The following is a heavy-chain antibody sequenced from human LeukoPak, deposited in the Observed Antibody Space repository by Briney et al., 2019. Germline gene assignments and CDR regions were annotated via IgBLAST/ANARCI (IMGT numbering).Heavy chain of an antibody. J-gene: IGHJ5*02. CDR1: GFSLRTRGVG. CDR2: IYWNDDN. D-gene: IGHD6-13*01. CDR3: VHRAAAAPRGWFDP. Sequence: SGPTLVKPAQTLTLTCTFSGFSLRTRGVGVGWIRQPPGKALEWLSLIYWNDDNPFSPSLKNRLAITKDTSKNQVVLTMTNMDPVDTATYYCVHRAAAAPRGWFDPWGQGILVTVSS. V-gene: IGHV2-5*01.